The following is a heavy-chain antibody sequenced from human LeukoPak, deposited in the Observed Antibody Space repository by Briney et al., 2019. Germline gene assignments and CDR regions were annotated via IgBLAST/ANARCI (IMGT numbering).Heavy chain of an antibody. Sequence: GGSLRLSCAASGFTFSTYWMAWVRQAPGKGLEWVANIKQDESENYYVDSVKGRFTISRDNAKSSLYLQMNSLRVEDMAVYYCAGTYYYDSSGYSLWGQGTLVTVSS. CDR3: AGTYYYDSSGYSL. V-gene: IGHV3-7*01. CDR1: GFTFSTYW. CDR2: IKQDESEN. J-gene: IGHJ4*02. D-gene: IGHD3-22*01.